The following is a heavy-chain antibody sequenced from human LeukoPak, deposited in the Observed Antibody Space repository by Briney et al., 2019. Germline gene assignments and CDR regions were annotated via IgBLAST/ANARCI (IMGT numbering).Heavy chain of an antibody. V-gene: IGHV1-69*01. D-gene: IGHD6-6*01. CDR3: ASSSASHYYFDY. Sequence: SVKVSCKASGGTFSSYAISWVRQAPGQGLEWMGGIIPIFGTANYAQKFQGRVTITADESTSTAYMELSSLRSENTAVYYCASSSASHYYFDYWGQGTLVTVSS. CDR2: IIPIFGTA. J-gene: IGHJ4*02. CDR1: GGTFSSYA.